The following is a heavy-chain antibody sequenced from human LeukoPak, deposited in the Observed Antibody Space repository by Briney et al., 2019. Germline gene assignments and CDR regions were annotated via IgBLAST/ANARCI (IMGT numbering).Heavy chain of an antibody. J-gene: IGHJ4*02. CDR1: GGSISSSSYY. V-gene: IGHV4-39*07. Sequence: SETLSLTCTVSGGSISSSSYYWGWIRQPPGKGLEWIGSIYYSGSTYYNPSLKSRVTISVDTSKNQFSLKLSSVTAADTAVYYCASWAAAGTIIDYWGQGTLVTVSS. CDR3: ASWAAAGTIIDY. CDR2: IYYSGST. D-gene: IGHD6-13*01.